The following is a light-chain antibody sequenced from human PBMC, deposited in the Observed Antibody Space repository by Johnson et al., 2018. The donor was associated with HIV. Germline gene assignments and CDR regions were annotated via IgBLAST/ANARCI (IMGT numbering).Light chain of an antibody. CDR1: NSNIGNNY. J-gene: IGLJ1*01. Sequence: QSVLTQPPSVSAAPGQKVTISCSGSNSNIGNNYVSWYQQLPGTAPKLLIYENNKRPSGIPDRFSGSKSGTSATLGITGLQTGDEADYYCGTWDSSLSAGPYVFGTGTKVTVL. CDR3: GTWDSSLSAGPYV. CDR2: ENN. V-gene: IGLV1-51*02.